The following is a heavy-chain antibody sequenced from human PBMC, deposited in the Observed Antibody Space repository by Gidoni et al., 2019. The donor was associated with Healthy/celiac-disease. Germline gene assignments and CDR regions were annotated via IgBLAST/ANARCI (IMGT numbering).Heavy chain of an antibody. V-gene: IGHV3-48*02. D-gene: IGHD3-3*01. CDR2: ISSSSSTI. CDR1: GFPFSRYS. Sequence: EVQLVESVGGLAQPGGSLRLSCAASGFPFSRYSMTWVRQAPGMGLEWFSYISSSSSTIYYADSVKGRFTISRDNAKNSLYLQMNSLRDEDTAVYYCARDLFGVASLYYYGMDVWGQGTTVTVSS. J-gene: IGHJ6*02. CDR3: ARDLFGVASLYYYGMDV.